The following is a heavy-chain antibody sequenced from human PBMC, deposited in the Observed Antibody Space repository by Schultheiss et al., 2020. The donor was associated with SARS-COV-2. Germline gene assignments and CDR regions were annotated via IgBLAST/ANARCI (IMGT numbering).Heavy chain of an antibody. Sequence: SETLSLTCTVSGGSISSYYWSWIRQPPGKGLEWIGEINHSGSTNYNPSLKSLVTISVDTCKNQFSLKLTSVTAADTAVYYCARHSDSYGSWGWSQGTMVTVS. CDR1: GGSISSYY. J-gene: IGHJ4*02. CDR2: INHSGST. V-gene: IGHV4-59*08. CDR3: ARHSDSYGSWG. D-gene: IGHD5-18*01.